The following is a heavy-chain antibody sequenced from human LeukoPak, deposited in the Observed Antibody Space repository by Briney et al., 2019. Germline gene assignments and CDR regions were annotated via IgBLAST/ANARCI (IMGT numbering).Heavy chain of an antibody. D-gene: IGHD3-22*01. CDR1: SGFIISSDYY. Sequence: SETLSLTCTVSSGFIISSDYYWGWIRQSPGKGLEWIGSIHYSGSAYYSPSLKSRVAISIDPSKNQFSLKLSSVTAADTAVYFCARRPRSGYYLDYWGQGTLVTVSS. V-gene: IGHV4-39*01. CDR3: ARRPRSGYYLDY. CDR2: IHYSGSA. J-gene: IGHJ4*02.